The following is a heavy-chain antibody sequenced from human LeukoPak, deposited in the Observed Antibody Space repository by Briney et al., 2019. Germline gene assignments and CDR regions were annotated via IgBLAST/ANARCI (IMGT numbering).Heavy chain of an antibody. V-gene: IGHV4-59*08. CDR1: GXSISSYY. Sequence: KPSETLSLTFTVSGXSISSYYWSWIRQPPGKGLEWIGYISYSGSTNYNPSLKSRVTIPADTSKNQVSLTLSSVTAADTAVYYCARHPELYFFDYWGQGTLVTVSS. D-gene: IGHD3-10*01. CDR2: ISYSGST. J-gene: IGHJ4*02. CDR3: ARHPELYFFDY.